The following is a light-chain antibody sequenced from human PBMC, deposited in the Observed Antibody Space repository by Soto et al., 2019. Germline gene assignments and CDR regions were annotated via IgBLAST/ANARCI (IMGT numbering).Light chain of an antibody. V-gene: IGLV1-40*01. CDR3: QAYDYSLTAAV. Sequence: QSVLTQPPSVSGAPGQRVTLSCTGNISNLGAGYDVHWYQQLPGAAPKLVIFGNRNRPSGVPERFSGSKSGTSASLAITGLQADDEADYYCQAYDYSLTAAVFGGGTQLIVL. CDR1: ISNLGAGYD. J-gene: IGLJ7*01. CDR2: GNR.